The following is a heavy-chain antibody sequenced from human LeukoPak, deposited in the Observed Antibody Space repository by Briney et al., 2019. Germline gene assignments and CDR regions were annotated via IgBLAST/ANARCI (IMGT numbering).Heavy chain of an antibody. V-gene: IGHV4-59*01. CDR1: GGSISSYY. J-gene: IGHJ4*02. D-gene: IGHD5-18*01. Sequence: SSETLSLTCTVSGGSISSYYGSWIRHPPGKGLEWIGYIYYSGSTNYNPSLKSRVTISVDPSKNQFALKLSSVTAADTAVYYCASNSYGYEYYFDYWGRGTLVTVSS. CDR2: IYYSGST. CDR3: ASNSYGYEYYFDY.